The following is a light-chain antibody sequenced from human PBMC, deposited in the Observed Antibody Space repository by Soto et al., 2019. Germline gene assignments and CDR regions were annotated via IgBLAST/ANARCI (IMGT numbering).Light chain of an antibody. J-gene: IGKJ5*01. CDR2: WAS. CDR1: QSVLYSPNNKNY. V-gene: IGKV4-1*01. CDR3: QQYYDTPIT. Sequence: DIVMTQSPDSLAVSLGERATINCKSSQSVLYSPNNKNYLAWYQQKPGQPPKLLIYWASTRESGVPDRFSGSGSGTDFTLTITSLQAEDVAVYYCQQYYDTPITFGQGTRLEMK.